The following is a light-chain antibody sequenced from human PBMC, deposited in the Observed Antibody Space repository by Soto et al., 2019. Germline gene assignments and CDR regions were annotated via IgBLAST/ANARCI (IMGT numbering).Light chain of an antibody. CDR2: KAS. CDR1: QSISSW. CDR3: QHYNTYPWT. V-gene: IGKV1-5*03. Sequence: DIQMTQSPSTLSASVGDRVTVTCRASQSISSWLAWYQQKPGKAPKLLIYKASTLESGVPSRFSGSGSGTDFTLTTSSLQPDDFATYYCQHYNTYPWTFGQGTKVDIK. J-gene: IGKJ1*01.